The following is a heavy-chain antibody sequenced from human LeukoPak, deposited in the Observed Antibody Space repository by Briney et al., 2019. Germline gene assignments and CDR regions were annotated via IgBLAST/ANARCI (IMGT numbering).Heavy chain of an antibody. D-gene: IGHD2-8*01. V-gene: IGHV4-39*07. CDR2: INHSGST. CDR3: ARPASVLMVYARGWFDP. J-gene: IGHJ5*02. Sequence: SETLSLTCLVSGGSISSSSYYWSWIRQPPGKGLEWIGEINHSGSTNYNPSLKSRVTISVDTSKNQFSLKLSSVTAADTAVYYCARPASVLMVYARGWFDPWGQGTLVTVSS. CDR1: GGSISSSSYY.